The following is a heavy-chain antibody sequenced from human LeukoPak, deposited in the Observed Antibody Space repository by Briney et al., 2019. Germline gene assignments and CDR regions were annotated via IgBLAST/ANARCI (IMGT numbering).Heavy chain of an antibody. CDR2: VYYSGRT. V-gene: IGHV4-39*01. Sequence: SGTLSLTCIVSGASISSRSYYWGWIRQPPGKGLEWMGSVYYSGRTSYNPSLKSRLTISVDAPKNQFSLKLTSVTAADTAVYYCARHPVNCSGGSCAPINYYGMDVWGQGTTVTVSS. CDR3: ARHPVNCSGGSCAPINYYGMDV. CDR1: GASISSRSYY. J-gene: IGHJ6*02. D-gene: IGHD2-15*01.